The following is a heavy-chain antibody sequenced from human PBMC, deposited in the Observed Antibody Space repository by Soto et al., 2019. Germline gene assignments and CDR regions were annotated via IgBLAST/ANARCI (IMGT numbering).Heavy chain of an antibody. CDR1: GGSISSAGYY. J-gene: IGHJ5*02. Sequence: SETLSLTCTVSGGSISSAGYYWSWIRQHPGKGPEWIGHIYNSGSTYCTPSLLSRVTILVDTSKNQFSLKLSSVTAADTAVYYCARGTYSSSPNWFDPWGQGTLVTVSS. V-gene: IGHV4-31*03. CDR2: IYNSGST. D-gene: IGHD6-6*01. CDR3: ARGTYSSSPNWFDP.